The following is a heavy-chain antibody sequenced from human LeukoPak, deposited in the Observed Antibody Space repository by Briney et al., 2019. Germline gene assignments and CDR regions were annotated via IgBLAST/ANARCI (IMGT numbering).Heavy chain of an antibody. CDR2: ISAYNGNT. V-gene: IGHV1-18*04. Sequence: ASVKVSCKASGYTFTSYGISWVRQAPGQGLEWMGWISAYNGNTNYAQKLQGRVTMTTDTSTSTAYMELRSLRSDDTAVYYCARDKHGSGSYYKSPRWFDPWGQGTLVTVSS. CDR1: GYTFTSYG. D-gene: IGHD3-10*01. J-gene: IGHJ5*02. CDR3: ARDKHGSGSYYKSPRWFDP.